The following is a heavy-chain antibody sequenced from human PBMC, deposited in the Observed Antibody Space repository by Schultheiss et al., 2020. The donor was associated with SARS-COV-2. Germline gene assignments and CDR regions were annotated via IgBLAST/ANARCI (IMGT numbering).Heavy chain of an antibody. Sequence: SETLSLTCAVYGGSFSGYYWSWIRQPPGKGLEWIGEINHSGSTNYNPSIKSRVTISVDTSKNQFSLKLSSVTAADTAVYYCARSVAVVPAAIWGYYYYYMDVWGKGTTVTVSS. CDR1: GGSFSGYY. CDR2: INHSGST. V-gene: IGHV4-34*01. J-gene: IGHJ6*03. CDR3: ARSVAVVPAAIWGYYYYYMDV. D-gene: IGHD2-2*02.